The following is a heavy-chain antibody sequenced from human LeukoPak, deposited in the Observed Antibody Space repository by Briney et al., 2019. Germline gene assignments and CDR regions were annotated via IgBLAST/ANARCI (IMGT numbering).Heavy chain of an antibody. Sequence: GGSLRLSCAASGFTFSSYEMNWVRQAPGKGLEWVSYISSSGSTIYYADSVKGRFTISRDNAKNSLYLQMNSLRAEDTAVYYCARSRITMIVVVIRIDAFDIWGQGTMVTVSS. V-gene: IGHV3-48*03. CDR2: ISSSGSTI. D-gene: IGHD3-22*01. CDR1: GFTFSSYE. J-gene: IGHJ3*02. CDR3: ARSRITMIVVVIRIDAFDI.